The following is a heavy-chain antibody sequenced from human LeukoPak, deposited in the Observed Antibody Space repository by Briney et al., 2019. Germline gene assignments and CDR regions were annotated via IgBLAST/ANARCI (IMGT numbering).Heavy chain of an antibody. V-gene: IGHV3-9*03. J-gene: IGHJ6*02. Sequence: GGSLRLSCAASGFTFDDYAMHWVRQAPGKGLEWVSGISWNSGSIGYADSVKGRFTISRDNAKNSLYLQMNSLRAEDMALYYCAKDPGYGMDVWGQGTTVTVSS. CDR3: AKDPGYGMDV. CDR1: GFTFDDYA. CDR2: ISWNSGSI.